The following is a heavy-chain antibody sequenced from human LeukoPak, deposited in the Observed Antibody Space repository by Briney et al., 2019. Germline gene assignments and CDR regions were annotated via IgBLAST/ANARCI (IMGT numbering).Heavy chain of an antibody. CDR2: ISDIGSI. V-gene: IGHV4-59*12. CDR3: ARGYSSGWYLAFDI. J-gene: IGHJ3*02. D-gene: IGHD6-19*01. Sequence: PSETLSLTCAVSGGSISSYYWSWIRQPPGKGLEWIAYISDIGSINYNPSLKSRVTMSVDTSKNQFSLKLSSVTAADTAVYYCARGYSSGWYLAFDIWGQGTMVTVSS. CDR1: GGSISSYY.